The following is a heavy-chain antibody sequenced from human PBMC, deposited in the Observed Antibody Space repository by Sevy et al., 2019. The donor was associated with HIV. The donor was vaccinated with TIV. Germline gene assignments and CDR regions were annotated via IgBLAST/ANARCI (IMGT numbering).Heavy chain of an antibody. CDR2: MSPNTGAT. Sequence: ASVKVSYAAFGYTFTTYDINWVRQAPGQGLEWMGWMSPNTGATGFAQKFQGRVTLTRNKSITTAYMELSSLTYEDTAIYYCARGGNGDFWSYEYYYYGMDVWVQGTTVTVSS. D-gene: IGHD3-3*01. CDR1: GYTFTTYD. CDR3: ARGGNGDFWSYEYYYYGMDV. V-gene: IGHV1-8*01. J-gene: IGHJ6*02.